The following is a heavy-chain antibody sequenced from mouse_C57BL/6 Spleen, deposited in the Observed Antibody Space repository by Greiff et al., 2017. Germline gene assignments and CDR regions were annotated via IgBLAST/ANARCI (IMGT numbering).Heavy chain of an antibody. V-gene: IGHV1-55*01. Sequence: VQLQQPGAELVKPGASVKMSCKASGYTFTSYWITWVKQRPGQGLEWIGDIYPGSGSTNYNEKFKSKATLTVDTSSSTAYMQLSSLKSEDSAVYYCARGWEYYYAMDYWGQGTSVTVSS. D-gene: IGHD1-1*02. CDR2: IYPGSGST. CDR3: ARGWEYYYAMDY. J-gene: IGHJ4*01. CDR1: GYTFTSYW.